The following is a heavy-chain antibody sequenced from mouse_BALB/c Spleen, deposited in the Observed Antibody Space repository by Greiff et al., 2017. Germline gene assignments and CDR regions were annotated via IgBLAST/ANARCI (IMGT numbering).Heavy chain of an antibody. J-gene: IGHJ4*01. Sequence: QVQLQQPGAELVKPGASVKLSCKASGYTFTSYWMHWVKQRPGQGLEWIGEIDPSDSYTNYNQKFKDKATLTVDKSSSTAYMQLSSPTSEDSAVYYCSTMITKGYAMDYWGQGTSVTVSS. CDR1: GYTFTSYW. D-gene: IGHD2-4*01. CDR2: IDPSDSYT. CDR3: STMITKGYAMDY. V-gene: IGHV1-69*02.